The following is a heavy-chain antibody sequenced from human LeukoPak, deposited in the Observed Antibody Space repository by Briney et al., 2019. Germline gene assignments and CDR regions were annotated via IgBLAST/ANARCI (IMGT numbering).Heavy chain of an antibody. CDR3: GRHRGGYGPLDY. CDR1: GGSINSRDYY. Sequence: PSETLSLTCIVSGGSINSRDYYWGWVRQPPGKGLEWVATIDYRGSAYYSPSLRSRLTISVDTSNNHFSVKLSSVTAADTALYFCGRHRGGYGPLDYWGQGALVTVSS. D-gene: IGHD4-17*01. V-gene: IGHV4-39*01. CDR2: IDYRGSA. J-gene: IGHJ4*02.